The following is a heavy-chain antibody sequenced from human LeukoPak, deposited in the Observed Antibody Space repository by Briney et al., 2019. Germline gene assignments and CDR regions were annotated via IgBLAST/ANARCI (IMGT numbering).Heavy chain of an antibody. CDR1: GYTFTGYY. CDR2: INPNSGGT. D-gene: IGHD6-19*01. V-gene: IGHV1-2*02. Sequence: GASVKVSCKASGYTFTGYYMHWVRQAPGQGLEWMGWINPNSGGTNYAQKFQGRVTMTRDTSISTAYMELSRLRSDDTAVYYCARGRPSSGSSGWGEYWGQGTLVTVSS. CDR3: ARGRPSSGSSGWGEY. J-gene: IGHJ4*02.